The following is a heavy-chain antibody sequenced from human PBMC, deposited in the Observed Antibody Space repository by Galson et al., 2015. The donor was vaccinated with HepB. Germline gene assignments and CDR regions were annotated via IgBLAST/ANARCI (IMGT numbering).Heavy chain of an antibody. V-gene: IGHV1-2*05. CDR1: GYTFTGYY. J-gene: IGHJ4*02. CDR3: ARGGVYSSSWYDY. Sequence: SVKVSCKASGYTFTGYYMHWVRQAPGQGLEWMGRINPNSGGTNYAQKFQGRVTMTRDTSISTAYMELSRLRSDDTVVYYCARGGVYSSSWYDYWGQGTLVTVSS. CDR2: INPNSGGT. D-gene: IGHD6-13*01.